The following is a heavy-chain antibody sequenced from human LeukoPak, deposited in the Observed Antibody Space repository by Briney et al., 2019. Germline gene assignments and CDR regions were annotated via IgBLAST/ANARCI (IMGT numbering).Heavy chain of an antibody. V-gene: IGHV3-74*01. CDR1: GFTFSNHW. CDR2: ISGDGSST. Sequence: GGSLSLSCAASGFTFSNHWMHWVRQAPGKGLVWVSRISGDGSSTRYADSVKGRFTISRDNAKNTLFLQMNSLRAEDTAVYYCARDNNWDYPDYWRQGTLVTVSS. J-gene: IGHJ4*02. CDR3: ARDNNWDYPDY. D-gene: IGHD1-20*01.